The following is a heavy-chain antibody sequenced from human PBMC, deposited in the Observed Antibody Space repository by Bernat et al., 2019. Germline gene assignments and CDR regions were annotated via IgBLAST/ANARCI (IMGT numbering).Heavy chain of an antibody. Sequence: QVQLQQWGAGPLKPSETLSLTCAVYGGSFSGYYWSWIRQPPGKGLEWIGEINHSGSTNYNPSLKSRVTISVDTSKNQFSLKLSSVTAADTAVYYCARWLYDFWSGYRRKEGWFDPWGQGTLVTVSS. CDR1: GGSFSGYY. D-gene: IGHD3-3*01. V-gene: IGHV4-34*01. J-gene: IGHJ5*02. CDR2: INHSGST. CDR3: ARWLYDFWSGYRRKEGWFDP.